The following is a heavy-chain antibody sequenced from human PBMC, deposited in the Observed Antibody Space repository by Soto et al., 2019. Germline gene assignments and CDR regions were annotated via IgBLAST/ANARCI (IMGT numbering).Heavy chain of an antibody. D-gene: IGHD6-6*01. V-gene: IGHV3-33*01. CDR3: ARGEYSSSPRRYYYYYYGMDV. Sequence: GGSLRLSCAASGFTFSSYGMHWARQAPGKGLEWVAVIWYDGSNKYYADSVKGRFTISRDNSKNTLYLQMNSLRAEDTAVYYCARGEYSSSPRRYYYYYYGMDVWGQGTTVNVSS. J-gene: IGHJ6*02. CDR2: IWYDGSNK. CDR1: GFTFSSYG.